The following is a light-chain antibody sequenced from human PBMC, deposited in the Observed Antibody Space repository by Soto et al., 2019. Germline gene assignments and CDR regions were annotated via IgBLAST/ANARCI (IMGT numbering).Light chain of an antibody. J-gene: IGKJ2*01. CDR3: QHYDGSPRT. V-gene: IGKV3-20*01. CDR2: GVF. CDR1: QNVRSNY. Sequence: ETVLTQSPGTMSLSPGERATLSCTTSQNVRSNYLAWYQQKPGQAPRLLIYGVFNRATGIPDRFSGSGSGTDFTLTISGLEPEDSAVYYCQHYDGSPRTFGQGTKLEI.